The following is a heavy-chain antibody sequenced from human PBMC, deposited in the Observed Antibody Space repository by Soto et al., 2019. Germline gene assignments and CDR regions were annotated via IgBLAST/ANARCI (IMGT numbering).Heavy chain of an antibody. CDR2: IYYTGNT. CDR1: AGSLSSVGYY. D-gene: IGHD3-3*01. J-gene: IGHJ4*02. V-gene: IGHV4-31*03. CDR3: ARVYDFWSGYGPFDF. Sequence: LSLTCTVSAGSLSSVGYYWAWIRQPPGKGPEWIGNIYYTGNTNYNPSHTSRVSISLDTSKNQFSLKLTSVTAADTAVYYCARVYDFWSGYGPFDFWGQGSLVTVSS.